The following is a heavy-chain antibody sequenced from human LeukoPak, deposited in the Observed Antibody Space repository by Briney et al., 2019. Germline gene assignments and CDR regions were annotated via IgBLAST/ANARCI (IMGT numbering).Heavy chain of an antibody. CDR1: GGSISSSSYY. D-gene: IGHD3-22*01. Sequence: SETLSLTCTVSGGSISSSSYYWGWIRQPPGKGGEWVGSIYYSGSTYYNPSLKSRFTISVSTSKNQFSLKLSSVTAADTAVYYCARQLIVVVHNFDYWGQGTLVTVSS. CDR2: IYYSGST. CDR3: ARQLIVVVHNFDY. J-gene: IGHJ4*02. V-gene: IGHV4-39*01.